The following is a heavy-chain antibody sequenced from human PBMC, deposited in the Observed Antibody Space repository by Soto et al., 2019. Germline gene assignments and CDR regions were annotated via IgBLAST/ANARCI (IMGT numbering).Heavy chain of an antibody. CDR3: ARIGAGPLELRGVWFDP. CDR2: IIPIFGTA. CDR1: GGTFSSYA. Sequence: SVKVSCKASGGTFSSYAISWVRQAPGQGLEWMGGIIPIFGTANYAQKFQGRVTITADESTSTAYMELSSLRSEDTAVYYCARIGAGPLELRGVWFDPWGQGTLVTVSS. D-gene: IGHD1-7*01. V-gene: IGHV1-69*13. J-gene: IGHJ5*02.